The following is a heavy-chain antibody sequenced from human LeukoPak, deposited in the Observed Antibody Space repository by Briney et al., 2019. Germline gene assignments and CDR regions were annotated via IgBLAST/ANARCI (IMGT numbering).Heavy chain of an antibody. CDR3: SRRFGDCSGGSCYSDY. V-gene: IGHV1-46*03. J-gene: IGHJ4*02. CDR2: INPSGGST. Sequence: ASVKVSCKASGYTFTSYYMHWVRQAPGQGLEWMGIINPSGGSTSYAQKFQGRVTMTRDTSTSTVYMELSSMRSEDTAVYYCSRRFGDCSGGSCYSDYWGQGTLVTVSS. D-gene: IGHD2-15*01. CDR1: GYTFTSYY.